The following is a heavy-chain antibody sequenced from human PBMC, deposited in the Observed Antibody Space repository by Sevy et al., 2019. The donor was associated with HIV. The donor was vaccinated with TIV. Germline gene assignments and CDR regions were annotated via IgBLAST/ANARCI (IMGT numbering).Heavy chain of an antibody. D-gene: IGHD3-22*01. V-gene: IGHV3-11*04. CDR2: ISSSGSTI. J-gene: IGHJ4*02. CDR1: GFTFSDYY. Sequence: GGSLRLSCVASGFTFSDYYMSWIRQAPGKGLEWVSYISSSGSTIYYADSVKGRFTISRDNAKNSLYLQMISLRAEDTAVYYCARGEYYDSSGYYPYFDYWGQGTLVTVSS. CDR3: ARGEYYDSSGYYPYFDY.